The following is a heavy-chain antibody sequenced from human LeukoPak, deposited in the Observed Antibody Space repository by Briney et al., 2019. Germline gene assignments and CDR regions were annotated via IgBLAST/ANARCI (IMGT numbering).Heavy chain of an antibody. CDR3: AKEGALYGSGSYSREGFDY. CDR2: IRYDGSNK. V-gene: IGHV3-30*02. Sequence: PGGSLRLSCAASGFTFSSYGMHWVRQAPGKGLEWVAFIRYDGSNKYYADSVKGRFTISRDNSKNTLYLQMNSLRAEDTAVYYCAKEGALYGSGSYSREGFDYWGQGTLVTVSS. CDR1: GFTFSSYG. J-gene: IGHJ4*02. D-gene: IGHD3-10*01.